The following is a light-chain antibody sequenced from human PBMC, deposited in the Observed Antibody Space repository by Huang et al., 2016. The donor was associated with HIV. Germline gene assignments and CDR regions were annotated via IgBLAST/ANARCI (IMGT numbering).Light chain of an antibody. V-gene: IGKV3-15*01. J-gene: IGKJ2*01. CDR1: QSVNTN. CDR3: QQYNKWPPEYT. CDR2: SAS. Sequence: VMMSQSPATLAVSPGERVTRSCGASQSVNTNLAWYQQKPGQPTRLLIYSASTRATGVPVRFAGRGSGTEYNLTIDSMKSDDFAVYYCQQYNKWPPEYTFGQGTRLEIK.